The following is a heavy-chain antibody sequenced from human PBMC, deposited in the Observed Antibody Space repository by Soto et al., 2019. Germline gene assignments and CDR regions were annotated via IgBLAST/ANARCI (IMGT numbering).Heavy chain of an antibody. V-gene: IGHV3-73*01. CDR3: FTTGYFDWLSHDAFDI. J-gene: IGHJ3*02. Sequence: GGSLRLSCAASGFIFSGSAMHWVRQASGKGLEWVGRIRSKANSYATAYAASVKGRFTISRDDSKNTAYLQMNSLKTEDTAVYYCFTTGYFDWLSHDAFDIWGQGTMVTVSS. D-gene: IGHD3-9*01. CDR1: GFIFSGSA. CDR2: IRSKANSYAT.